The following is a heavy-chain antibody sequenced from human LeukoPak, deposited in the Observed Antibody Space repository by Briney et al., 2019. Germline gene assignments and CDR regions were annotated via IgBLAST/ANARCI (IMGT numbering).Heavy chain of an antibody. J-gene: IGHJ3*02. D-gene: IGHD2-2*02. CDR2: LSGSGITT. V-gene: IGHV3-23*01. CDR3: ARANIVVVPAGISDAFDI. CDR1: GFTFSNSA. Sequence: SGGSLRLSCAASGFTFSNSAMSWVRQAPGKGLEWVSTLSGSGITTYYADSVKGRFTISRDNSKNTLYLQMNSLRAEDTAVYYCARANIVVVPAGISDAFDIWGQGTMVTVSS.